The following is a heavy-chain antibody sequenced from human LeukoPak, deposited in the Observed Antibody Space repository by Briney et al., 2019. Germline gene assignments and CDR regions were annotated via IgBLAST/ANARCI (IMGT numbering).Heavy chain of an antibody. J-gene: IGHJ4*02. V-gene: IGHV4-59*01. CDR2: MYYSGST. CDR3: ARAYGDYSGQDY. Sequence: SETLSLTCTVSGGSISSYYWSWIRQPPGKGLEWIGYMYYSGSTNYNPSLKSRVTISVDTSKNQFSLKLSSVTAADTAVYYCARAYGDYSGQDYWGQGTLVTVSS. D-gene: IGHD4-17*01. CDR1: GGSISSYY.